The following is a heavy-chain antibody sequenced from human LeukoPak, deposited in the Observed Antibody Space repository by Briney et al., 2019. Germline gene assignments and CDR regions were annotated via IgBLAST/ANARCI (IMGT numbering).Heavy chain of an antibody. CDR1: GGSLSGYY. CDR3: ARALLWFGELSFDY. Sequence: TSETLSLTCAVYGGSLSGYYWSWIRQPPGKGLEWIGEINHSGSTNYNPSLKSRVTISVDTSKNQFFLKLSSVTAADTAVYYCARALLWFGELSFDYWVQGTLVTVSS. D-gene: IGHD3-10*01. CDR2: INHSGST. J-gene: IGHJ4*02. V-gene: IGHV4-34*01.